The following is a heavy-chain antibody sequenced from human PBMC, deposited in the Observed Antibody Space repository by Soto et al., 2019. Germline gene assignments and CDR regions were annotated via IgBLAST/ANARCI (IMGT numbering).Heavy chain of an antibody. CDR2: ISGIGGST. V-gene: IGHV3-23*01. D-gene: IGHD4-17*01. Sequence: WGSLRLSCAASGFTFSSYAMSWVRQAPGKGLEWVSAISGIGGSTYYADSVKGRFTISRDNSKNTLYLQMNSLRAEDTAVYYCAKWGDDDYGDYGELGFDYWGQGTLVTVSS. J-gene: IGHJ4*02. CDR3: AKWGDDDYGDYGELGFDY. CDR1: GFTFSSYA.